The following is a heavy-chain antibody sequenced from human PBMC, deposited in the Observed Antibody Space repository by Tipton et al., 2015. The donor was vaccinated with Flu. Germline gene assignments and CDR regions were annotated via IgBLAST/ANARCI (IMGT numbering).Heavy chain of an antibody. CDR1: GFTFSSYG. CDR3: AKDYLAGTEDYGMDV. Sequence: SLRLSCAASGFTFSSYGMHWVRQAPGKGLEWVAVISYDGSNKYYADSVKGRFTISRDNSKNTLYLQMNSLRAEDTAVYYCAKDYLAGTEDYGMDVWGQGTTVTVSS. D-gene: IGHD1-1*01. V-gene: IGHV3-30*18. J-gene: IGHJ6*02. CDR2: ISYDGSNK.